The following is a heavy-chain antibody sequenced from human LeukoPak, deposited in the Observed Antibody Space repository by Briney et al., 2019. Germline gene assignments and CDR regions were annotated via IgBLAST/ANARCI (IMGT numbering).Heavy chain of an antibody. CDR1: GFTFSYYS. CDR2: ISSSSSNI. CDR3: ARDRGGIGYYMDV. D-gene: IGHD3-16*02. V-gene: IGHV3-48*01. Sequence: GGTLRLSCAASGFTFSYYSMNWVRQAPGKGLEWVSYISSSSSNIYYADSVKGRFTISRDNAKNSLYLQMNSLRAEDTALYYGARDRGGIGYYMDVWGNGTTVTISS. J-gene: IGHJ6*03.